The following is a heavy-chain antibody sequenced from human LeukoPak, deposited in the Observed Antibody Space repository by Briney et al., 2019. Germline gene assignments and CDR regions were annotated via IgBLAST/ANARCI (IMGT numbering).Heavy chain of an antibody. Sequence: PSETLSLTCTVSGGSISSSSYYWGWIRQPPGKGLEWIGSIYYSGSTYYNPSLKSRVTISVDTSKNQFSLKVTSVTAADTAVYYCARQYASSWSHFDYWGQGTLVTVSS. CDR1: GGSISSSSYY. CDR3: ARQYASSWSHFDY. V-gene: IGHV4-39*01. D-gene: IGHD6-13*01. J-gene: IGHJ4*02. CDR2: IYYSGST.